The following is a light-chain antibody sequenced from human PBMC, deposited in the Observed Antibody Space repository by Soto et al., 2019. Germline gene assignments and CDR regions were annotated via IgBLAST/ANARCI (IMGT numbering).Light chain of an antibody. V-gene: IGKV2-28*01. Sequence: DIVMTQSPLSLPVTPGEPASISCRSSQTLLHSNGYNYLDWYVQRPGQSPQLLIYLGSSRASGVPSRFSGSGSGTDFTLKISRVEGEDVGVYYCMQALQTPTFGGGTKVEIK. CDR3: MQALQTPT. J-gene: IGKJ4*01. CDR2: LGS. CDR1: QTLLHSNGYNY.